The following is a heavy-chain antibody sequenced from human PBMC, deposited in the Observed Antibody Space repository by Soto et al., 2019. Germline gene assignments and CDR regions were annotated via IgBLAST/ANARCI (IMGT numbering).Heavy chain of an antibody. D-gene: IGHD3-9*01. V-gene: IGHV1-18*01. CDR1: GYVFASYA. Sequence: ASVKVSCKASGYVFASYAITWVRQAPEQGLEWLGWITAYNGNTNYAQKFQGRVTMTTDTSTNTAYMELRSLTADDTAVYFCARGYDILTGSYLFDYWGQGALVTVSS. J-gene: IGHJ4*02. CDR3: ARGYDILTGSYLFDY. CDR2: ITAYNGNT.